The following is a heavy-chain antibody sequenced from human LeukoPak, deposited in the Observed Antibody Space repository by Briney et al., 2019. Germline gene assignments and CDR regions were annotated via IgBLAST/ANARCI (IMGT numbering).Heavy chain of an antibody. D-gene: IGHD1-26*01. CDR2: INQDGGEK. V-gene: IGHV3-7*01. Sequence: GGSLRLSCAASGSTSSRYYMSWVRQTPEKGLEWVANINQDGGEKNYVDSVKGRFTISRDNAKNSLYLQMNSLRAEDTAVYYCASAAGWESAYWGQGTLVTVSS. CDR3: ASAAGWESAY. J-gene: IGHJ4*02. CDR1: GSTSSRYY.